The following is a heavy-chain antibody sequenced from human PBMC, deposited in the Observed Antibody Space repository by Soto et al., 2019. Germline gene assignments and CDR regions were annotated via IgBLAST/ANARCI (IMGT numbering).Heavy chain of an antibody. V-gene: IGHV1-69*01. CDR3: VSSMTTVVTPNY. Sequence: QVQLVQSGAEVKQPGSSVKVSCKASGGTFSSYAISWVRQAPGQGLEWMGGIIPIFGTANYAQKFQGRVTITADESTSTAYMELSSLRSEDTAVYYCVSSMTTVVTPNYWGQGTLVTVSS. CDR1: GGTFSSYA. CDR2: IIPIFGTA. D-gene: IGHD4-17*01. J-gene: IGHJ4*02.